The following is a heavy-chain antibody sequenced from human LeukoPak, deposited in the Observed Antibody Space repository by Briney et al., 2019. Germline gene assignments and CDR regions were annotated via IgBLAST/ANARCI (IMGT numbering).Heavy chain of an antibody. CDR2: IYTSGST. J-gene: IGHJ6*02. CDR1: GGSISSGSYY. CDR3: AREVTFNYYYYGMDV. Sequence: SQTLSLTCTVSGGSISSGSYYWSWIRQPAGKGLEWIGRIYTSGSTNYNPSLKSRVTISADTSKNQFSLKLSSVTAADTAVYYCAREVTFNYYYYGMDVWGQGTTVTVSS. V-gene: IGHV4-61*02.